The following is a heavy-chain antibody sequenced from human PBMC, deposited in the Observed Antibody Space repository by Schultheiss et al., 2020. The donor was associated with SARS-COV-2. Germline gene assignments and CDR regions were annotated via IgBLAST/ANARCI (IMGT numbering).Heavy chain of an antibody. D-gene: IGHD3-3*01. J-gene: IGHJ4*02. CDR2: IYHSGST. CDR1: GYSISSGYY. Sequence: SETLSLTCAVSGYSISSGYYWGWIRQPPGKGLEWIGSIYHSGSTYYNPSLKSRVTISVDTSKNQFSLKLSSVTAADTAVYYCARDLKERLRFLEWSLKSDYFDYWGQGTMVTVSS. V-gene: IGHV4-38-2*02. CDR3: ARDLKERLRFLEWSLKSDYFDY.